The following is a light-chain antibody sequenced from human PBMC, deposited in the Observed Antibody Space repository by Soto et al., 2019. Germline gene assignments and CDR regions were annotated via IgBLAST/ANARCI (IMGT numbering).Light chain of an antibody. V-gene: IGLV2-14*02. CDR2: EAT. Sequence: QSALTQPASVSGSPGQSITISCTGTSSNIGSYNFVSWYQQRPGRAPKLMIFEATKRPSGVPPRFSGSKSGNTASLTISGLQAEDEADYYCSSYTRSSTLYVFGTGTKLTVL. J-gene: IGLJ1*01. CDR3: SSYTRSSTLYV. CDR1: SSNIGSYNF.